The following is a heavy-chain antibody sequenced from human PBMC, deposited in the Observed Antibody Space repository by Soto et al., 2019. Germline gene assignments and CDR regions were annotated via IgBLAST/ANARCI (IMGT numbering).Heavy chain of an antibody. J-gene: IGHJ4*02. CDR3: AKGYSGYDYAN. CDR2: INSDGSST. Sequence: GGSLRLSCAASGFTFSSYWMHWVRQAPGKGLVWVSRINSDGSSTTYADSVKGRFTISRDNAKNTLYLQMNSLSAEDTAVYFCAKGYSGYDYANRGQGSLVTVSS. V-gene: IGHV3-74*01. CDR1: GFTFSSYW. D-gene: IGHD5-12*01.